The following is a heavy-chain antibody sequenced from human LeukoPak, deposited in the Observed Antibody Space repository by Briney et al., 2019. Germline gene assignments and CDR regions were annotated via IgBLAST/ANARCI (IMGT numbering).Heavy chain of an antibody. J-gene: IGHJ4*02. CDR1: GYTFTGYY. V-gene: IGHV1-2*02. Sequence: ASVKVSCKASGYTFTGYYMHWVRQAPGQGLEWMGWINPNSGGTNYAQKFQGRVTMTRDTSISTAYMELSRLRSDDTAVYYCARDTLFSAWPVGFDYWGQGTLVTVSS. CDR3: ARDTLFSAWPVGFDY. CDR2: INPNSGGT. D-gene: IGHD2-21*01.